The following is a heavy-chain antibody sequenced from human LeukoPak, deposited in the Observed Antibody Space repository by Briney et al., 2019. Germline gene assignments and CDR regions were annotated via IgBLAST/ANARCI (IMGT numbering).Heavy chain of an antibody. D-gene: IGHD3-10*01. CDR3: ARVTYGSGTYGAFDY. CDR2: ISGSGDNT. V-gene: IGHV3-23*01. J-gene: IGHJ4*02. CDR1: GFTFSSYA. Sequence: GGSLRLSCAASGFTFSSYAMNWVRQAPGKGLEWISSISGSGDNTYYADSVKGRFTISRDNSKNTLYLQMNSLRAEDTAVYYCARVTYGSGTYGAFDYWGQGTLVTVSS.